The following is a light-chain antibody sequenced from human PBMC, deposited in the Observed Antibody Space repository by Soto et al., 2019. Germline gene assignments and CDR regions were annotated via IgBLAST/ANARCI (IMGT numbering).Light chain of an antibody. Sequence: EVVLTQAPATLSLSPGDRATLSCRASQSVGTFLAWYQQKPGQVPRLLIYDTSKRATGIPARFSGSGSGTDFFLTISSLAPEDIAVYYCQHRSNWPPGFGQGTRLEIK. J-gene: IGKJ5*01. V-gene: IGKV3-11*01. CDR1: QSVGTF. CDR2: DTS. CDR3: QHRSNWPPG.